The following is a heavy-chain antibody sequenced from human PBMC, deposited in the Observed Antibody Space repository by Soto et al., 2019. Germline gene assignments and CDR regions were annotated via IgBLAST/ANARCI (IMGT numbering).Heavy chain of an antibody. CDR2: IYSGGST. Sequence: GGSLRLSCAASGFTVSSNYMSWVRQAPGKGLEWVSVIYSGGSTYYADSVKGRFTISRDNSKNTLYLQMNSLRAEDTAVYYCARVSSAVGTGYYFDYWGQGTLVTVSS. D-gene: IGHD6-13*01. J-gene: IGHJ4*02. V-gene: IGHV3-66*01. CDR3: ARVSSAVGTGYYFDY. CDR1: GFTVSSNY.